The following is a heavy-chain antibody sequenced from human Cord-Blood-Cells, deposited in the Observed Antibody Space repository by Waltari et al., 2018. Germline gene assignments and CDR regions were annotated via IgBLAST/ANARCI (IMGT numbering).Heavy chain of an antibody. D-gene: IGHD7-27*01. J-gene: IGHJ6*02. CDR3: ARVGIQINYYYYGMDV. Sequence: SSYAISWVRQAPGQGLEWMGGIIPIFGTANYAQKFQGRVTITADESTSTAYMELSSLRSEDTAVYYCARVGIQINYYYYGMDVWGQGTTVTVSS. V-gene: IGHV1-69*01. CDR2: IIPIFGTA. CDR1: SSYA.